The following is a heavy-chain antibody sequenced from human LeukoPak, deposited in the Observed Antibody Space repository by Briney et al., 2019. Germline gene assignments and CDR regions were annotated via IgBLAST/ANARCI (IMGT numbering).Heavy chain of an antibody. CDR3: AARDCSSSSCYRFDY. D-gene: IGHD2-2*02. Sequence: GGSLRLSCAASGITFSAAGMHWVRQAPGKGLEWVTFIRYDGSNKYYADSVKGRFTISRDNSKNTLYLQMNSLRAEDTAVYYCAARDCSSSSCYRFDYWGQGTLITVPS. CDR1: GITFSAAG. V-gene: IGHV3-30*02. CDR2: IRYDGSNK. J-gene: IGHJ4*02.